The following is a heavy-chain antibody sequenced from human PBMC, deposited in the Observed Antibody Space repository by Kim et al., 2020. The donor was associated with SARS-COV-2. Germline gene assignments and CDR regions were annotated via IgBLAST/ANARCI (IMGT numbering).Heavy chain of an antibody. D-gene: IGHD2-2*01. Sequence: ESLKISCEASGYRFSTYWIAWVRQMPGKGLEWMGIIYPSNSFTYYSPSFQGQVTISVDKSIDTAFLEWTSLKSSDTAIYFCARPKYSTSRFPFDTWGQGTLVTVSS. V-gene: IGHV5-51*01. CDR2: IYPSNSFT. J-gene: IGHJ4*02. CDR1: GYRFSTYW. CDR3: ARPKYSTSRFPFDT.